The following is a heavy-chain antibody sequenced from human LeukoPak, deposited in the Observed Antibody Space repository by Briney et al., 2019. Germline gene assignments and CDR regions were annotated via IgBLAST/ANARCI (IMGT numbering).Heavy chain of an antibody. CDR1: GFTFSSYS. J-gene: IGHJ6*04. CDR3: ARELGYYSGGSCYPGVGMDV. Sequence: GGSLRLSCAASGFTFSSYSMNWVRQAPGKGLEWVSSISSSSYICYADSVKGRFTISRDNAKNSLYLQMNSLRAEDTAVYYCARELGYYSGGSCYPGVGMDVWGKGTTVTVSS. V-gene: IGHV3-21*01. D-gene: IGHD2-15*01. CDR2: ISSSSYI.